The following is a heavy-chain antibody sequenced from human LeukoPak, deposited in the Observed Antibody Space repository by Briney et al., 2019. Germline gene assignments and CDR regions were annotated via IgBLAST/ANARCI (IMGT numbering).Heavy chain of an antibody. CDR2: INHGGST. J-gene: IGHJ6*02. V-gene: IGHV4-34*01. D-gene: IGHD6-13*01. CDR3: ARDGYSTPDV. CDR1: GGSFSDYY. Sequence: SETLSLTCAVYGGSFSDYYWSWIRLPPGKGLEWIGEINHGGSTNCNPSLKSRVTLSVDTSKNQFSLKLTSVTAADTAVYYCARDGYSTPDVWGQGTTVTVSS.